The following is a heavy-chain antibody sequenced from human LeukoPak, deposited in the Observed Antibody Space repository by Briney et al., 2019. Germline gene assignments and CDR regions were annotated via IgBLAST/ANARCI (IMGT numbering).Heavy chain of an antibody. V-gene: IGHV3-21*01. CDR1: GFTFSTYS. J-gene: IGHJ4*02. D-gene: IGHD3-22*01. Sequence: GGSLRLSCAASGFTFSTYSMNWVRQAPGKGLEWVSSISGSSIYIFYADSVKGRFTISRDNAKNSLYLQMNSLRAEDTAVYYCARDPPYYDSSGYYYDYWGQGTLVTVSS. CDR2: ISGSSIYI. CDR3: ARDPPYYDSSGYYYDY.